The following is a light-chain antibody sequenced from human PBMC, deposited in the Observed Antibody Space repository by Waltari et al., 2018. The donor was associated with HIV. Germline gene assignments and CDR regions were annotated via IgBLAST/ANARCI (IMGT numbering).Light chain of an antibody. CDR3: AAWDDSLSGHVA. V-gene: IGLV1-47*01. Sequence: QSVLTQPPSASGTPGQRVTISCSGSSSNIGSNFVYWYQQILGTTPKLLIYKTDQRPSGVPDRFSGFKSGTSAALTISGLRSEDEADYFCAAWDDSLSGHVAFGGGTRVTVL. CDR1: SSNIGSNF. CDR2: KTD. J-gene: IGLJ2*01.